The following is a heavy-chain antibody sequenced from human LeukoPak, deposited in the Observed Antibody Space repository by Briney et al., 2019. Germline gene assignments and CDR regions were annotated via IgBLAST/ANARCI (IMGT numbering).Heavy chain of an antibody. J-gene: IGHJ4*02. CDR3: AREAMYSYGNNFDY. CDR1: GDSVSSNSVT. Sequence: SQTLSLTCAISGDSVSSNSVTWNWIRQSPSRGLEWLGRTYYRSTWYNDYAVSVRGRITVNPDTSKNQFSLKLSSVTAADTAVYHCAREAMYSYGNNFDYWGQGTLVTVSS. D-gene: IGHD5-18*01. V-gene: IGHV6-1*01. CDR2: TYYRSTWYN.